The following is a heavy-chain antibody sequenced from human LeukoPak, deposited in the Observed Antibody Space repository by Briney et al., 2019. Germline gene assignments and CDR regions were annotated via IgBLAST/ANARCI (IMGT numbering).Heavy chain of an antibody. Sequence: GGSLRLSCAASGFTFSSYSMNWVRQAPGKGLEWVSYISSSSSTIYYADSVKGRFTISRDSAKNSLYLQMNSLRAEDTAVYYCARDMVRGVLPYYYYYDMDVWGQGTTVTVSS. CDR3: ARDMVRGVLPYYYYYDMDV. CDR2: ISSSSSTI. CDR1: GFTFSSYS. D-gene: IGHD3-10*01. V-gene: IGHV3-48*01. J-gene: IGHJ6*02.